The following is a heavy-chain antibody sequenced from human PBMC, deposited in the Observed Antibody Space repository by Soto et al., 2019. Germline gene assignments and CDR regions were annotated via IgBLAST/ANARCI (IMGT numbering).Heavy chain of an antibody. CDR1: GYSFTSYW. CDR3: ERRSQQLLYGWFDP. J-gene: IGHJ5*02. CDR2: IYPGDSDT. Sequence: GESLKISCKGSGYSFTSYWIGWVRQMPGKGLEWMGIIYPGDSDTRYSPSFQGQVTISADKSISTAYLQWSSLKASDTAMYYCERRSQQLLYGWFDPWGQGTLVNVSS. D-gene: IGHD2-2*02. V-gene: IGHV5-51*01.